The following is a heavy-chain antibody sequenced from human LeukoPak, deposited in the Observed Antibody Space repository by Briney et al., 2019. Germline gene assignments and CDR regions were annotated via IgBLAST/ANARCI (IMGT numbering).Heavy chain of an antibody. J-gene: IGHJ4*02. CDR2: ISGSGGST. Sequence: GGSLRLSCTASGFTFGDYAMSWVRQAPGKGLEWVSAISGSGGSTYYADSVKGRFTISRDNSKNTLYLQMNSLRAEDTAVYYCAKDDQGYDSRTYFDYWGQGTLATVSS. V-gene: IGHV3-23*01. D-gene: IGHD3-22*01. CDR3: AKDDQGYDSRTYFDY. CDR1: GFTFGDYA.